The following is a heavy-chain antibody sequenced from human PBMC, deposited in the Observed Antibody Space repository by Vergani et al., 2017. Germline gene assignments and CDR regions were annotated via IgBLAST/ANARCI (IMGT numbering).Heavy chain of an antibody. V-gene: IGHV4-31*03. CDR1: GGSISSGGYY. D-gene: IGHD3-3*01. CDR2: IYYSGST. CDR3: ASLHYDFWSGYYRKNWFDP. J-gene: IGHJ5*02. Sequence: QVQLQESGPGLVKPSQTLSLTCTVSGGSISSGGYYWSWIRQPPGKGLEWIGYIYYSGSTYYNPSLKSRVTISVATSKNQFSLKLSSVTAADTAVYYCASLHYDFWSGYYRKNWFDPWGQGTLVTVSS.